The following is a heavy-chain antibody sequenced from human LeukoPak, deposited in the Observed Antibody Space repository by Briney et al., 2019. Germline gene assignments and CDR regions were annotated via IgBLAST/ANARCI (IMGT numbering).Heavy chain of an antibody. D-gene: IGHD1-26*01. CDR3: ARAFSGSLPAGY. CDR1: GGSISSSSYY. Sequence: SETLSLTCTVSGGSISSSSYYWGWIRQPPGKGLEWIGSIYYSGSTNYNPSLKNRVIISVDTSKNQFSLQLSSVTAADTAVYYCARAFSGSLPAGYWGQGTLVTVSS. V-gene: IGHV4-39*07. J-gene: IGHJ4*02. CDR2: IYYSGST.